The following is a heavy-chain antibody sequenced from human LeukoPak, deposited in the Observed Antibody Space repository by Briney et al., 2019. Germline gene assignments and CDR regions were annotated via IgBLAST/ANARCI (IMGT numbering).Heavy chain of an antibody. CDR2: ISCGSSAI. D-gene: IGHD3-10*01. CDR3: ARDDGARYDGMDV. CDR1: GFTFSGYT. V-gene: IGHV3-48*04. Sequence: GGSLRLSCEASGFTFSGYTINWVRQAPGEGLEWLSYISCGSSAIYYTDSVKGRFTISRENAKNSLYLQMNSLRAEHTAVYYCARDDGARYDGMDVWGKGNTVTVSS. J-gene: IGHJ6*04.